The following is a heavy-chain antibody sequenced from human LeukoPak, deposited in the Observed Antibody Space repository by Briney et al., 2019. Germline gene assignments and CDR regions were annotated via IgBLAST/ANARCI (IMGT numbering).Heavy chain of an antibody. D-gene: IGHD3-22*01. CDR2: ISYDGSNK. CDR1: GFTFSSYA. V-gene: IGHV3-30*14. J-gene: IGHJ5*02. CDR3: ARQAYSGYGGGFDP. Sequence: PGRSLRLSCAASGFTFSSYAMHWVRQAPGKGLEWVAVISYDGSNKYYADSVKGRFTISGDDRDNFKNTLYLQMNSLRAEDTAVYYCARQAYSGYGGGFDPWGQGTLVTVSS.